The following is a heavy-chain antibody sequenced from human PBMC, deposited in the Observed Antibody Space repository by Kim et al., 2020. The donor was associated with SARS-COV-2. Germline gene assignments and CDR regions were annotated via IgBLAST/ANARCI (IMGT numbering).Heavy chain of an antibody. V-gene: IGHV3-23*01. CDR1: GFTFSSLA. J-gene: IGHJ4*02. D-gene: IGHD2-15*01. CDR2: ISDSADTA. Sequence: GGSLRLSCAASGFTFSSLALSWVRQAPGKGLEWVSGISDSADTAFYAGSVKGRFTISRDNSKNTLYQQMNNLRAEDTAVYYCAKVLSGGSCYGGLVCWGQGTLVTVSS. CDR3: AKVLSGGSCYGGLVC.